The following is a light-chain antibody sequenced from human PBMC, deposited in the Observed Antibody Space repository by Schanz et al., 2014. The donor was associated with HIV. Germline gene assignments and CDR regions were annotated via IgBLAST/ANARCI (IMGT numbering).Light chain of an antibody. Sequence: DIQMTQSPPTLSASIGDRVTITCRASQTITDSLAWYQQKPGKAPKLLIYKASNLESGVPSRFIGRGSGTDFTLTISSLQPEDFATYYCQQSYSLPRTFGQGTKVEFK. CDR2: KAS. V-gene: IGKV1-39*01. CDR3: QQSYSLPRT. J-gene: IGKJ1*01. CDR1: QTITDS.